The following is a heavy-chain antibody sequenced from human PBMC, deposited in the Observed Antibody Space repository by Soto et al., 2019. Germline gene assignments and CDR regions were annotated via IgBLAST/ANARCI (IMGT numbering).Heavy chain of an antibody. CDR1: GFTFSSYG. D-gene: IGHD3-3*01. CDR3: AKDKRTQWLLYYFDF. Sequence: GGSLRLSCAASGFTFSSYGMHWVRQAPGKGLEWVAVISYDGSNKYYADSVKGRFTISRDNSKNTLYLQMNSPRAEDTAVYYCAKDKRTQWLLYYFDFWGQGTLVTVSS. J-gene: IGHJ4*02. V-gene: IGHV3-30*18. CDR2: ISYDGSNK.